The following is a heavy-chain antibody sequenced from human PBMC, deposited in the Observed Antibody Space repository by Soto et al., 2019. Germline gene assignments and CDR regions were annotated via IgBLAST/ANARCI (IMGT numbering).Heavy chain of an antibody. V-gene: IGHV4-34*01. D-gene: IGHD3-3*01. CDR1: GGSFSGYY. Sequence: SETLSLTCAVYGGSFSGYYWSWIRQPPGKGLEWIGEINHSGSTNYNPSLKSRVTISVDTSKNQFSLKLSSVTAADTAVYYCARPSDDFWSGPPSFDPWGQATLVTVSS. CDR3: ARPSDDFWSGPPSFDP. CDR2: INHSGST. J-gene: IGHJ5*02.